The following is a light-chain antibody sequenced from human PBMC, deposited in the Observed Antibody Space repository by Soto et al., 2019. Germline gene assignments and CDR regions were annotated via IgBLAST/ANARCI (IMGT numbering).Light chain of an antibody. Sequence: DIQMTQSPSSLSASVGDRVTITCRASQSISSSLAWYQQKPGKAPKLLIYAASNLQSGVPSRFSGSGSGTDFTLTISSLQPDDFATYYCQQSHSNPWTFGQGTKVDIK. CDR2: AAS. J-gene: IGKJ1*01. V-gene: IGKV1-39*01. CDR3: QQSHSNPWT. CDR1: QSISSS.